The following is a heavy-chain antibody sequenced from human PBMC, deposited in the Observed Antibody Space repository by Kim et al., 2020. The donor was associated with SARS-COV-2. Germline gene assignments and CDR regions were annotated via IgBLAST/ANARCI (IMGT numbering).Heavy chain of an antibody. V-gene: IGHV3-33*01. Sequence: GGSLRLSCAASGFTFSSYGMHWVRQAPGKGLEWVAVIWYDGSNKYYADSVKGRFTISRDNSKNTLYLQMNSLRAEDTAVYYCASCGGDGNWFDPWGQGTLVTVSS. J-gene: IGHJ5*02. CDR3: ASCGGDGNWFDP. CDR1: GFTFSSYG. D-gene: IGHD2-21*02. CDR2: IWYDGSNK.